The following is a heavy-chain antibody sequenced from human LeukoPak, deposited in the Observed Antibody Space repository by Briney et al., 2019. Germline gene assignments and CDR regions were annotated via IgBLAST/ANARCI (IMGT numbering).Heavy chain of an antibody. CDR3: AKGRLNFYDASDF. J-gene: IGHJ3*01. D-gene: IGHD2/OR15-2a*01. CDR1: GFTFSNYA. CDR2: ISGSGGST. Sequence: PGRSLRLSCAASGFTFSNYAMSWVRQAPGKGLEWVSGISGSGGSTYYADSVKGRLTISRDNSKNTLYLQMDSLRAEDTAVYYCAKGRLNFYDASDFWGQGTMVTVSS. V-gene: IGHV3-23*01.